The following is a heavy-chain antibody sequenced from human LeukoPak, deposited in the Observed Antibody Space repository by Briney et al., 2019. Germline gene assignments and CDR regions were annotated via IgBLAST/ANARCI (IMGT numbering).Heavy chain of an antibody. D-gene: IGHD4-17*01. CDR3: ARLMTTVTLYYFDY. CDR2: ISAYNGNT. V-gene: IGHV1-18*01. J-gene: IGHJ4*02. CDR1: GYTFISYG. Sequence: ASVKVSCKASGYTFISYGICWVRQAPGQGLEWMGWISAYNGNTNYAQKLQGRVTMTTDTSTSTAYMELRSLRSDDTAVYYCARLMTTVTLYYFDYWGQGTLVTVSS.